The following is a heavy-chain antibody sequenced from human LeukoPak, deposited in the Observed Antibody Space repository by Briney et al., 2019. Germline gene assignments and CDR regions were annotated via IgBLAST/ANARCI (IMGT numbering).Heavy chain of an antibody. CDR2: IKQDGSEK. Sequence: GGSLRLSCAASGFTFSSYAMNWVRQAPGKGLEWVANIKQDGSEKYYVDSVKGRFAISRDNAKNSVYLQMNSLRAEDTAVYYCAREQTGTDIWGQGTMVTVSS. V-gene: IGHV3-7*01. CDR1: GFTFSSYA. J-gene: IGHJ3*02. D-gene: IGHD1-1*01. CDR3: AREQTGTDI.